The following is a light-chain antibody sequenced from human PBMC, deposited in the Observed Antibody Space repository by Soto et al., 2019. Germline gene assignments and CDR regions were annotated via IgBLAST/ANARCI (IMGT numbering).Light chain of an antibody. Sequence: QSVLTQPPSASGSPGQSVTIACTGTSSDVGGYKYVSWYQQHPGKAPKLMIYEVNKRPSGVPDRFSGSKSGHTASLTVSGLQADDEADYFCSSYAGRNIVLFGGGTKLTVL. CDR3: SSYAGRNIVL. V-gene: IGLV2-8*01. CDR2: EVN. J-gene: IGLJ2*01. CDR1: SSDVGGYKY.